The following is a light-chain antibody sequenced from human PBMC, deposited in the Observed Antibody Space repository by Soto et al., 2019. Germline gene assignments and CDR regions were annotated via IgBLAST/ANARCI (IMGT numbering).Light chain of an antibody. V-gene: IGKV1-39*01. CDR2: AAS. J-gene: IGKJ4*01. Sequence: DIELTQSPSSLSVSVGDRVTITCRASQSISTSLTWYQQRPGKAPKLLIYAASTLYGGVPSRFSGGGSGTDFTLTISSLQPEDFANYYCQQSRSTPPFTFGGGTRV. CDR1: QSISTS. CDR3: QQSRSTPPFT.